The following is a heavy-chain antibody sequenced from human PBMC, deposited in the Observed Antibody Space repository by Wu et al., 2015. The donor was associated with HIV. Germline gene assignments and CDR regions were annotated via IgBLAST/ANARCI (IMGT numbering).Heavy chain of an antibody. J-gene: IGHJ2*01. CDR1: GGTFSFFA. CDR2: IVPVLGTA. D-gene: IGHD6-13*01. V-gene: IGHV1-69*11. Sequence: QVQLVQSGAEVKKPGSSVKVSCKASGGTFSFFAINWVRQAPGQDLEWMGRIVPVLGTANYAQKFQGRVTITADESTSTAYMELSSLRSEDTAVYYCAREGDYSSSTSLDLWGRGTLVTVSS. CDR3: AREGDYSSSTSLDL.